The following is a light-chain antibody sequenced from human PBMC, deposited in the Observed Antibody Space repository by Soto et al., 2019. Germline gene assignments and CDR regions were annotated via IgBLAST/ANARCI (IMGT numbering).Light chain of an antibody. CDR3: QRANSSPRT. CDR1: QGISSW. CDR2: AAS. V-gene: IGKV1D-12*01. J-gene: IGKJ5*01. Sequence: DIQMTQYPTSVSASVGDRVTITCRWSQGISSWLAWYQQRPGKAPKLLIYAASSLQSGVPSRFSGSGSRTDFTLTISFLRPEDFAPYYCQRANSSPRTFGQGTRLE.